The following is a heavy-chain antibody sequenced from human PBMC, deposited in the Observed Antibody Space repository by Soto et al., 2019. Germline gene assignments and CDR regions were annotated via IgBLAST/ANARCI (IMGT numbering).Heavy chain of an antibody. CDR3: ARGEDYYDSSASLGWYFDL. Sequence: QVQLVQSGAEVKKPGSSVKVSCKASGGTFSSYAISWVRQAPGQGLEWMGGIIPIFGTANYAQKFQGRVTINADESTSTAYMELSSLRSEDTAVYYCARGEDYYDSSASLGWYFDLWGRGTLVTVSS. CDR2: IIPIFGTA. CDR1: GGTFSSYA. D-gene: IGHD3-22*01. V-gene: IGHV1-69*01. J-gene: IGHJ2*01.